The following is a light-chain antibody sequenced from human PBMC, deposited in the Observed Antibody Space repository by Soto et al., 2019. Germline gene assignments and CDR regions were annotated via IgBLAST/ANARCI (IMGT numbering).Light chain of an antibody. CDR1: QSISSW. CDR3: QQYNSYSWT. J-gene: IGKJ1*01. Sequence: DIQMTQSPSTLSASVGDRVTITCRASQSISSWLAWYQQKPGKAPKLLIYDASSLESGAPSRFSGSGSGTAFTLTISSLQPDDFATYYCQQYNSYSWTFGQGNKVEIK. V-gene: IGKV1-5*01. CDR2: DAS.